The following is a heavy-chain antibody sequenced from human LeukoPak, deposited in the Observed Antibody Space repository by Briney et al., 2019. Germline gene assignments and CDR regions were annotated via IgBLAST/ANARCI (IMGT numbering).Heavy chain of an antibody. CDR1: GYRFTTDY. V-gene: IGHV5-51*01. CDR3: ARQAYGTHFDAFDI. D-gene: IGHD3-10*01. J-gene: IGHJ3*02. CDR2: IYPDDSET. Sequence: GESLKISCKASGYRFTTDYIGWVRQMPGKGLEWMGIIYPDDSETNYSPSFQGQVSMSVDKSITTAYLQWSSLKASDTAIYYCARQAYGTHFDAFDIWGQGTMVTVSS.